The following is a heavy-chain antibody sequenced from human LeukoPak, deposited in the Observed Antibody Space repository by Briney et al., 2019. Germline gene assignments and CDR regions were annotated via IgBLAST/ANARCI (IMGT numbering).Heavy chain of an antibody. V-gene: IGHV3-30-3*01. CDR3: ARGHWGILTGYYNY. CDR1: GFTFSSYA. Sequence: TGGSLRLSCAASGFTFSSYAMHWVRQAPGKGLEWVAVISYDGSNKYYADSVKGRFTISRDNSKNTLYLQMNSLRAEDTAVYYCARGHWGILTGYYNYWGQGTLVTVSS. J-gene: IGHJ4*02. CDR2: ISYDGSNK. D-gene: IGHD3-9*01.